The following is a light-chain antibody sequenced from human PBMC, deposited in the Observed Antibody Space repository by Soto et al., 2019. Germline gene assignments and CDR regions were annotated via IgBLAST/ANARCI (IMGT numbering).Light chain of an antibody. J-gene: IGLJ2*01. V-gene: IGLV2-8*01. Sequence: QSALTQPPSASGSPGQSVTISCAGSYSDIGDYNYVSWYQQHPGKVPKLIIYEVTKRPSGVPDRFSGSKSDYTASLTVSDLQPADEAVYYCSSYSGTDSNVIFGGGTKLTVL. CDR3: SSYSGTDSNVI. CDR1: YSDIGDYNY. CDR2: EVT.